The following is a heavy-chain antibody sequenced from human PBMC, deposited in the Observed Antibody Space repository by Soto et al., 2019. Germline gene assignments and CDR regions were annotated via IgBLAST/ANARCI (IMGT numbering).Heavy chain of an antibody. CDR3: ARVPSPFDYYYAMDV. D-gene: IGHD3-16*01. CDR2: IFSSRTT. CDR1: GDSISSGNKY. Sequence: PSETLSLTCTVSGDSISSGNKYWSWIRQAPGKGLEWIGYIFSSRTTYYNPSLKSRLTMSPDTSQNQFSLRLASVTDADSAVYYCARVPSPFDYYYAMDVWGQGTTVTVSS. J-gene: IGHJ6*02. V-gene: IGHV4-30-4*01.